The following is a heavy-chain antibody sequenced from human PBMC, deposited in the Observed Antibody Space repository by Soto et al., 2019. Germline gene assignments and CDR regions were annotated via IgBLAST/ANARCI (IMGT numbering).Heavy chain of an antibody. V-gene: IGHV3-23*01. CDR3: AKGCITVAAFPRYFDS. CDR2: ISGSGGST. CDR1: GLTFSSSA. J-gene: IGHJ4*02. D-gene: IGHD6-19*01. Sequence: EVQLLESGGGLVQPGGSLRLSCAASGLTFSSSAMSWVGHTPGKGLEWVSVISGSGGSTYYADPVQGRFTISRDNSTNTLYLQMNFLRAEDTAVYYCAKGCITVAAFPRYFDSWGQGTLVTVSS.